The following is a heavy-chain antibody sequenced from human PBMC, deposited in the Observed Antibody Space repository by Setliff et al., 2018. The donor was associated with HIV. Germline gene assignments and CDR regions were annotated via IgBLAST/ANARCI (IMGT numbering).Heavy chain of an antibody. CDR2: INPNSGGT. CDR3: ARHRIVKAYYYYMDV. J-gene: IGHJ6*03. CDR1: GYTFTGYY. D-gene: IGHD3-16*02. V-gene: IGHV1-2*02. Sequence: ASVKVSCKASGYTFTGYYMHWVRQAPGQGLEWRGWINPNSGGTNYAQKFQGRVTMTRDTSISTAYMELSRLRSDDTAMYYCARHRIVKAYYYYMDVWGKGTTVTVSS.